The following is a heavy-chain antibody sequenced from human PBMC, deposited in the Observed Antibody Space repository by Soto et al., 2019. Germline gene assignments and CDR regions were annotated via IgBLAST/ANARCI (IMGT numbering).Heavy chain of an antibody. V-gene: IGHV1-69*13. Sequence: SVKVSCKASGYTFTSYAMHWVRQAPGQGLEWMGGIIPIFGTANYAQKFQGRVTITADESTSTAYMELSSLRSEDTAVYYCAPRYGEGDYWGQGTLVTVSS. CDR3: APRYGEGDY. CDR1: GYTFTSYA. CDR2: IIPIFGTA. D-gene: IGHD1-1*01. J-gene: IGHJ4*02.